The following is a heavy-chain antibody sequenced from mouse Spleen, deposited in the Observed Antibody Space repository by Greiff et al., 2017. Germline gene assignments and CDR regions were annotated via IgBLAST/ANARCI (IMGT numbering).Heavy chain of an antibody. Sequence: EVKLVESGGGLVKPGGSLKLSCAASGFTFSDYGMHWVRQAPEKGLEWVAYISSGSSTIYYAATVKGRFTISRDNAKNTLFLQMTSLRSEDTAMYYCASVTTVVAGGAYWGQGTLVTVSA. CDR2: ISSGSSTI. CDR1: GFTFSDYG. D-gene: IGHD1-1*01. CDR3: ASVTTVVAGGAY. V-gene: IGHV5-17*01. J-gene: IGHJ3*01.